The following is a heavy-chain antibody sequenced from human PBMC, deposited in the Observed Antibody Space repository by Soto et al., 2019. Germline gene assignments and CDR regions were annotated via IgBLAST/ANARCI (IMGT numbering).Heavy chain of an antibody. CDR2: IYWDDDK. D-gene: IGHD6-13*01. CDR3: AHSFAPDSSSWPRPFDY. Sequence: SGPTLVNPTQTLTLTCTFSGFSLSTSGVGVGWIRQPPGKALEWLALIYWDDDKRYSPSLKSRLTITKDTSKNQVVLTMTNMDPVDTATYYCAHSFAPDSSSWPRPFDYWGQGTLVTVSS. CDR1: GFSLSTSGVG. V-gene: IGHV2-5*02. J-gene: IGHJ4*02.